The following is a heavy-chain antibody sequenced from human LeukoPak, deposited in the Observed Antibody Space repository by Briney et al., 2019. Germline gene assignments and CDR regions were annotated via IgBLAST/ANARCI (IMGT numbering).Heavy chain of an antibody. V-gene: IGHV3-23*01. J-gene: IGHJ6*02. D-gene: IGHD3-10*01. CDR3: AKDPKVLLWFGELYPAYGMDV. CDR2: ISGSGGST. CDR1: GFTFSSYA. Sequence: HPGGSLRLSCAASGFTFSSYAMSWVRQAPGKGLEWVSAISGSGGSTYYADSVKGRFTISRDNSKNTLYLQMNSLRAEDTAVYYCAKDPKVLLWFGELYPAYGMDVWGQGTTVTVSS.